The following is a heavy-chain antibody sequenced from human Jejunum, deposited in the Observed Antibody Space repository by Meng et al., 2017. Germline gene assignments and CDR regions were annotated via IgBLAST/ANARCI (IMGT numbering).Heavy chain of an antibody. Sequence: QVQMLESGPGLVKPSETLSLPCTVSGGSITSTTNYWGCLRQPPGKALEWIGSIYYSGSTHYNPSLKSRVIVSIDTSKDQFSLTLTSAAAADTAMYYCARNKTQGFFDIWGQGTLVTVSS. V-gene: IGHV4-39*01. D-gene: IGHD1/OR15-1a*01. CDR2: IYYSGST. CDR1: GGSITSTTNY. J-gene: IGHJ4*02. CDR3: ARNKTQGFFDI.